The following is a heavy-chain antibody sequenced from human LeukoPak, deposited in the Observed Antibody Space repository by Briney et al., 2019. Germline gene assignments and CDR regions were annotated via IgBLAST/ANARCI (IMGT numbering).Heavy chain of an antibody. CDR2: ISSSSSYI. Sequence: GGSLRLSCAASGFTFSSYSMNWVRQAPGKGLEWVSSISSSSSYIYYADSVKGRFTISRDNAKNSLYLQMNSLRAEDTAVYYCAKDSSGYPGGDAFEIWGQGTMVTVSS. V-gene: IGHV3-21*04. J-gene: IGHJ3*02. CDR3: AKDSSGYPGGDAFEI. D-gene: IGHD3-22*01. CDR1: GFTFSSYS.